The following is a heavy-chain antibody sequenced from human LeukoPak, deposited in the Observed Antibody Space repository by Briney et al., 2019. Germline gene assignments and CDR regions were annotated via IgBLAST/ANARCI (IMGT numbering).Heavy chain of an antibody. V-gene: IGHV4-39*01. CDR2: IYYSGST. CDR3: ARLQQQLVSVDY. Sequence: PSETLSLTCTVSGGSISSSSYYWGWIRQPPGKGLEWIGSIYYSGSTYYNPSLKSRVTISVDTSKNQSSLKLSSVTAADTAVYYCARLQQQLVSVDYWGQGTLVTVSS. D-gene: IGHD6-13*01. J-gene: IGHJ4*02. CDR1: GGSISSSSYY.